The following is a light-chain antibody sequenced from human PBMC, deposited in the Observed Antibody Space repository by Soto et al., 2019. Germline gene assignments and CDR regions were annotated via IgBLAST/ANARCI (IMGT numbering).Light chain of an antibody. CDR3: SSFTSRFTFV. CDR2: EVT. J-gene: IGLJ1*01. CDR1: RSGVGAYNY. Sequence: QSVLTQPASVSGSPGQSIAISCTGTRSGVGAYNYVSWYQQHPGKAPKLMISEVTNRPSGVSDRFSGSKSGNTASLTISGLQAEDEADYYCSSFTSRFTFVFGTGTKLTVL. V-gene: IGLV2-14*01.